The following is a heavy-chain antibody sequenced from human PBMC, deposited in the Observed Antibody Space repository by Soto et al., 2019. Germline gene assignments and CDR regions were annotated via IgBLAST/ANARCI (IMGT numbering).Heavy chain of an antibody. CDR2: ISNRGTP. J-gene: IGHJ3*02. Sequence: QVQLQESGPGLVKPSQTLSLICTVSGDSISSDNYFWSWIRQPPGQGLEWIGYISNRGTPYYNPSLKSRVTISLDTSKNRFSLDMYSVTAADTAVYYCAREVNVVALSDAFDIWGQGTMDTVSS. V-gene: IGHV4-30-4*01. CDR1: GDSISSDNYF. CDR3: AREVNVVALSDAFDI. D-gene: IGHD2-8*01.